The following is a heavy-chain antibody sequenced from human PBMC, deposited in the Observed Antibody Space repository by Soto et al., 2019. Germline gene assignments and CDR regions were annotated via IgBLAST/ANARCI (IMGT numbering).Heavy chain of an antibody. Sequence: PSQTLSLTCAISGDSVSSNSVVWNWIRQSPSRGLEWLGRTYYRSKWFYEYAESVRSRIAINPDTSKNQSSLQLNSLTPEDTAVYYCARVAFIVSPCTGFDYRGQGTPVTVSS. CDR2: TYYRSKWFY. CDR1: GDSVSSNSVV. J-gene: IGHJ4*02. D-gene: IGHD3-16*02. V-gene: IGHV6-1*01. CDR3: ARVAFIVSPCTGFDY.